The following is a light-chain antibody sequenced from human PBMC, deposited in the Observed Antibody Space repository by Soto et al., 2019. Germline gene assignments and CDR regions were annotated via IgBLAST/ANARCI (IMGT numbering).Light chain of an antibody. CDR2: DNN. Sequence: QSVLTQTPSVSAAPGQKVTISCSGSNSNIGNNYVSWYQQFPGTAPKLLIYDNNKRPSGIPDRFSGSKSGTSATLAITGLQPGDEADFHCGTWDSSLSAVVFGGGTKLTVL. CDR3: GTWDSSLSAVV. V-gene: IGLV1-51*01. CDR1: NSNIGNNY. J-gene: IGLJ2*01.